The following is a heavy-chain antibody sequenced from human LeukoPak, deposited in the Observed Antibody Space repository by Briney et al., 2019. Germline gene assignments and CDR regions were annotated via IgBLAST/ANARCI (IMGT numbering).Heavy chain of an antibody. CDR2: ISSSSSNT. Sequence: GGSLRLSCAASGFTFSDYYMSWISQAPGKGLEWVSYISSSSSNTNYADSVKGRFTISRDNAKSSLYLQMNSLRAEDTAVYYCVRDGRFGELLCDYWGQGTLVTVSS. CDR1: GFTFSDYY. J-gene: IGHJ4*02. CDR3: VRDGRFGELLCDY. D-gene: IGHD3-10*01. V-gene: IGHV3-11*05.